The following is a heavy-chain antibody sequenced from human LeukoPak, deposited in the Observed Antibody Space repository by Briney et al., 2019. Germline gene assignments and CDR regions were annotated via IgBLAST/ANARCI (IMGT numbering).Heavy chain of an antibody. D-gene: IGHD3-10*01. CDR2: INRSGST. Sequence: SETLSLTCAVCGGSFSGYYWSWIRQPPGKGLEWIGEINRSGSTNCNPSLKSRVTISVDTSKNQFSLKLSSVTAADTAVYYCARAAYVWFGERPGSYYYYYGMDVWGKGTTVTVSS. V-gene: IGHV4-34*01. CDR3: ARAAYVWFGERPGSYYYYYGMDV. J-gene: IGHJ6*04. CDR1: GGSFSGYY.